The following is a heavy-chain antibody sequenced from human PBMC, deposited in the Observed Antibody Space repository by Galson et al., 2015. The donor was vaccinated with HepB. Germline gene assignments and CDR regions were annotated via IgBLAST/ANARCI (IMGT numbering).Heavy chain of an antibody. J-gene: IGHJ4*02. V-gene: IGHV3-9*01. D-gene: IGHD6-13*01. CDR2: ISWNSGTI. CDR1: GFTFDDYA. Sequence: SLRLSCAASGFTFDDYAMHWVRQAPGKGLEWVSGISWNSGTIGYADSVKGRFTVSRDNVKNSLYLQMNSLRAEDTAVYYCAKTHRPVEAAPGINYWGQGTLVTVSS. CDR3: AKTHRPVEAAPGINY.